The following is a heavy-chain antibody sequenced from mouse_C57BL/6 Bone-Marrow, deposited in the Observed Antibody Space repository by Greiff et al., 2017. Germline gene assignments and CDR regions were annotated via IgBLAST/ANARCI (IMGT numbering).Heavy chain of an antibody. Sequence: EVMLVESGGGLVQPGGSMKLSCVASGFTFSNYWMNWVRQSPEKGLEWVAQIRLKSDTYATHYAESVKGRFTISRDDSKSSVYLHMNNLKAEDTGIYYCTAYYDTLYWYFEVWGTGTTVTVSS. CDR1: GFTFSNYW. CDR3: TAYYDTLYWYFEV. D-gene: IGHD2-4*01. CDR2: IRLKSDTYAT. J-gene: IGHJ1*03. V-gene: IGHV6-3*01.